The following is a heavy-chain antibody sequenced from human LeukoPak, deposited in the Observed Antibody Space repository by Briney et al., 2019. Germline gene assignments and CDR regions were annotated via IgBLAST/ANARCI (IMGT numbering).Heavy chain of an antibody. D-gene: IGHD2-2*01. CDR1: GGSISSSSYY. Sequence: PSETLSLTCTVSGGSISSSSYYWGWICQPPGKGLEWIGSIYYSGSTYYNPSLKSRVTISVDTSKNRFSLKLSSVTAADTAVYYCALGNCPTTSCYPGVAFDIWGQGTMVTVSS. CDR2: IYYSGST. CDR3: ALGNCPTTSCYPGVAFDI. V-gene: IGHV4-39*07. J-gene: IGHJ3*02.